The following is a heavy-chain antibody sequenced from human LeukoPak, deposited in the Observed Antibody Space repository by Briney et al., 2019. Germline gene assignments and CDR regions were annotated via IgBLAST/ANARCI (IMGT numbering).Heavy chain of an antibody. V-gene: IGHV3-48*04. CDR3: AGGPVATVTNWFDP. D-gene: IGHD2-15*01. CDR1: GFTFSDYS. J-gene: IGHJ5*02. Sequence: GGSLRLSCAASGFTFSDYSMNWVRQAPGKGLEWVSYISSSSSTVYYADSVKGRFTISRDNAKNSLYLQMNSLRAEDTAVYYCAGGPVATVTNWFDPWGQGTLVTVSS. CDR2: ISSSSSTV.